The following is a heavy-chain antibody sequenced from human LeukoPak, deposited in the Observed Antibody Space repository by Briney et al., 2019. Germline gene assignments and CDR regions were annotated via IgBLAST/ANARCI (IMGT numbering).Heavy chain of an antibody. V-gene: IGHV3-23*01. Sequence: GGSLRLSCAASGFSFSNYAMSWVRQAPGKGLEWGSDVSGGGGSTHYADSVKGRFTISRDNFKNTVHLQMNSLRAEDTAVYYCAREKRSNLTMVRGVKGGWFDPWGQGTLVTVSS. CDR1: GFSFSNYA. D-gene: IGHD3-10*01. J-gene: IGHJ5*02. CDR2: VSGGGGST. CDR3: AREKRSNLTMVRGVKGGWFDP.